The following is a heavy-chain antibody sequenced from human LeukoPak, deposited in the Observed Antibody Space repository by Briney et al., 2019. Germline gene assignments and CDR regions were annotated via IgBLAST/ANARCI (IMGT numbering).Heavy chain of an antibody. CDR1: GFPFSDFY. V-gene: IGHV4-31*02. CDR3: ARAPTGVPAALYGMDV. J-gene: IGHJ6*02. D-gene: IGHD2-2*01. CDR2: IYYSGST. Sequence: LRLSCTASGFPFSDFYMAWIRQHPGKGLEWIGYIYYSGSTYYNPSLKSRVTISVDTSKNQFSLNLSSVTAADTAVYYCARAPTGVPAALYGMDVWGQGTTVTVSS.